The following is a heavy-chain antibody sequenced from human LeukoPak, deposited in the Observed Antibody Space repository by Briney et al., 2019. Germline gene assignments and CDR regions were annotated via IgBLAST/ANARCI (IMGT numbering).Heavy chain of an antibody. D-gene: IGHD3-10*01. CDR2: ISYDAESN. V-gene: IGHV3-30*18. J-gene: IGHJ4*02. CDR3: AKGYYGSGSYGWFDY. CDR1: GFTFSSYG. Sequence: GGSLRLSCVTSGFTFSSYGMHWVRQVPGKGLEWVAVISYDAESNYHVDSVKGRFTISRDNSKNTLFLHMNSLRAEDTAVYSCAKGYYGSGSYGWFDYWGQGTLVTVSS.